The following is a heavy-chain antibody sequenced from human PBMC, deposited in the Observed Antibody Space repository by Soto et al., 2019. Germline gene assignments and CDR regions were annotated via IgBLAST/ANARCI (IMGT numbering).Heavy chain of an antibody. Sequence: QLQLQESGPGLVKPSETLSLTCTVSGGSISSSSYYWGWIRQPPGKGLEWIGTIYYSGSTYYNPSLKSRVTISVDTSKNQFSLKLSSVTAADTAVYYCARQHTYGGSYRDDSEYWGQGSLVTVSS. V-gene: IGHV4-39*01. J-gene: IGHJ4*02. CDR2: IYYSGST. CDR1: GGSISSSSYY. D-gene: IGHD1-26*01. CDR3: ARQHTYGGSYRDDSEY.